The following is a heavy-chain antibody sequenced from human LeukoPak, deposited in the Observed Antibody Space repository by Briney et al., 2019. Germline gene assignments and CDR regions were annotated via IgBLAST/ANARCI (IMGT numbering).Heavy chain of an antibody. V-gene: IGHV3-7*01. J-gene: IGHJ4*01. CDR2: IKQAGSEK. CDR3: AREGFYFFDF. Sequence: GGSLRLSCAASGFTFTDNFMSWVRQVPGKGLEWGANIKQAGSEKTYADSVRGGFTIFRANAKDSVYLQINSLSAEDSAIYYCAREGFYFFDFWGQGTLVTVSS. CDR1: GFTFTDNF.